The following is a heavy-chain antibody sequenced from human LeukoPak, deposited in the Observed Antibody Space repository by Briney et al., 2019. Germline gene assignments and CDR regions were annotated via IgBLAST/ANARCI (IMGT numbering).Heavy chain of an antibody. J-gene: IGHJ6*03. CDR1: GDSISGGTYY. CDR2: IYTSGTT. CDR3: ARDLGINYLHYYMDV. Sequence: SETLSLTCTVSGDSISGGTYYWSWIRQPAGKGLEWIGRIYTSGTTNYNPSLKSRVTISVDTSKNQFSLKLSSVTAADTAVYYCARDLGINYLHYYMDVWGKGTTVTISS. V-gene: IGHV4-61*02. D-gene: IGHD1-7*01.